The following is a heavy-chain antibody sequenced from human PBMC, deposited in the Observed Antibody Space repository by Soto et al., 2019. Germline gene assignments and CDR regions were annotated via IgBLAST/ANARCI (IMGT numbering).Heavy chain of an antibody. V-gene: IGHV3-11*01. CDR1: GFTFSDYY. J-gene: IGHJ4*02. D-gene: IGHD4-17*01. Sequence: GGSLRLSCAASGFTFSDYYIHGIRRAPGKGLEWISYISGNGEVIQYAASARGRFTISRDNAENSVYLEMESLRDEDTALYYCARDVDADFRTDFDYWGRGTLVTVSS. CDR2: ISGNGEVI. CDR3: ARDVDADFRTDFDY.